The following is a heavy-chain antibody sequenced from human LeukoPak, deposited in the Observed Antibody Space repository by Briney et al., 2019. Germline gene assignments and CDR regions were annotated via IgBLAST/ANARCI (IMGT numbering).Heavy chain of an antibody. J-gene: IGHJ4*02. CDR1: GGSISSGIHH. CDR2: IRTRGRT. V-gene: IGHV4-61*02. Sequence: SQTLSLTCIVSGGSISSGIHHWNWIRQPAGKKMEWIGRIRTRGRTEYDPSFNSRVTISLDTSKNQVSLKLTSVTAADTAVYYCARGRGGYTYDVDFERWGQGTLVTVSS. D-gene: IGHD5-18*01. CDR3: ARGRGGYTYDVDFER.